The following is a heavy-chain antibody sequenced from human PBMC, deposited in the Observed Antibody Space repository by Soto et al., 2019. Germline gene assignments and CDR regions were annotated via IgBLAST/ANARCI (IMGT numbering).Heavy chain of an antibody. Sequence: TLSLTCTVSGGSISSHGCYWSFVRQHPGKGLEWIGNIYYSGTTNYNPSLKSRLTMSVDTSKNQFSLKLSSVTDADTAVYYCARDYRGIDYYAMDVWGQGTTVTVSS. CDR3: ARDYRGIDYYAMDV. J-gene: IGHJ6*02. V-gene: IGHV4-31*03. CDR1: GGSISSHGCY. D-gene: IGHD3-10*01. CDR2: IYYSGTT.